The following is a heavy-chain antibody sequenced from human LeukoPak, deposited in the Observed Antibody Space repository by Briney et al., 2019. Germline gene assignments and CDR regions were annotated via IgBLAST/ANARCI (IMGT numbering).Heavy chain of an antibody. Sequence: GGSLRLSCAASGFTFSSYSMNWVRQAPGKGLEWVSVIYSGGGTYYAESAKGRFTISRDNSKNTVYLQMNSLRTEDTAVYYCARDGDGSGSYYNPTNYYGMDVWGQGTTVTVSS. CDR2: IYSGGGT. D-gene: IGHD3-10*01. V-gene: IGHV3-53*01. J-gene: IGHJ6*02. CDR1: GFTFSSYS. CDR3: ARDGDGSGSYYNPTNYYGMDV.